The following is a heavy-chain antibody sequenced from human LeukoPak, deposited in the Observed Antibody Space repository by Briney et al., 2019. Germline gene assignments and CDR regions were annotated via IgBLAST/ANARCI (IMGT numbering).Heavy chain of an antibody. D-gene: IGHD3-10*01. V-gene: IGHV3-30*02. CDR3: ARAMVRERNWFDP. CDR2: IRYDGSNK. Sequence: PGGSLRLSCAASGFTFSSYGMHWVRQAPGKGLEWVAFIRYDGSNKYYADSVKGRFTISRDNAKNSLYLQMNSLRAEDTAVYYCARAMVRERNWFDPWGQGTLVTVSS. J-gene: IGHJ5*02. CDR1: GFTFSSYG.